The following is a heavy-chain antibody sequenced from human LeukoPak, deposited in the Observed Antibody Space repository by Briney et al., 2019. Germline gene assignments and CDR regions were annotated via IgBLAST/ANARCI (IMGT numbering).Heavy chain of an antibody. Sequence: GGSLRLSCSASGFTFSSSAMSWVRQAPGKGLEWVSAFGTSGDRTFYADSVKGRFTISRDNSKNTLYLQMNSLRAEDKAVYYCARDRPYFDYWGQGTLVTVSS. CDR2: FGTSGDRT. V-gene: IGHV3-23*01. CDR3: ARDRPYFDY. CDR1: GFTFSSSA. J-gene: IGHJ4*02.